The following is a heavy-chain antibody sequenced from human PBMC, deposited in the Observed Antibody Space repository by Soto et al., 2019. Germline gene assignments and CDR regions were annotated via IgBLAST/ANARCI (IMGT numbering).Heavy chain of an antibody. J-gene: IGHJ6*02. Sequence: GGSLRLSCAASGFTFSSYAMSWVRQAPGKGLEWVSAISGSGGSTYYADSVKGRFTISRDNSKNTLYLQMNSLRAEDTAVYYCAKGEYCSGGSCYAHVYYYYGMDVWGQGTTVTVSS. D-gene: IGHD2-15*01. CDR1: GFTFSSYA. CDR3: AKGEYCSGGSCYAHVYYYYGMDV. V-gene: IGHV3-23*01. CDR2: ISGSGGST.